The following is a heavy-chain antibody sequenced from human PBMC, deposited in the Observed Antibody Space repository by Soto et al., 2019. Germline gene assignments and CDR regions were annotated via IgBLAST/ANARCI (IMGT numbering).Heavy chain of an antibody. Sequence: SETLSLTCSVSGVSINRGDYYWSWIRQSPGRGLEWIGSIYYNGDTNYNPSLGSRVTMSVDTSKNQFFHDLQSVVAADTAVYFCAREGGDFVQVPYYWGQGTLVTVSS. CDR2: IYYNGDT. D-gene: IGHD3-3*01. CDR3: AREGGDFVQVPYY. V-gene: IGHV4-30-4*01. CDR1: GVSINRGDYY. J-gene: IGHJ4*02.